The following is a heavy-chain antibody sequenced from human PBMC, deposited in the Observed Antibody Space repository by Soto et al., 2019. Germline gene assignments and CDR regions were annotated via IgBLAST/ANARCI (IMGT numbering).Heavy chain of an antibody. J-gene: IGHJ4*02. V-gene: IGHV3-23*01. D-gene: IGHD6-25*01. CDR2: ISGTGGTT. Sequence: EVQLLESGGGLVQPGGSLRLSCAASGFTFSSYAMSWVRQAPGKGLEWVSAISGTGGTTYYVESGKGRFTISRDNSRNTLHLQMNSLRAEDTAIYYRAKFFVETGGSSGWPWSFHFWGQGTMVTVSS. CDR1: GFTFSSYA. CDR3: AKFFVETGGSSGWPWSFHF.